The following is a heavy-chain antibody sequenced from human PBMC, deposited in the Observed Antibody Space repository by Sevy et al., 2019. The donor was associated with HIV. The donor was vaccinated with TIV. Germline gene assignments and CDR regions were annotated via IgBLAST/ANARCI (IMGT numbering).Heavy chain of an antibody. D-gene: IGHD3-22*01. CDR2: ITPSSGKT. Sequence: ASVKVSCKASGYTFSSYGISWVRQAPGQGLEWMGWITPSSGKTQLAQTFQDRVTLTTDTSSRTAYMEVKSLRSDDTAVYSCARDETQYYHDGTSRGSFDYWGQGSLVTVSS. J-gene: IGHJ4*02. CDR3: ARDETQYYHDGTSRGSFDY. V-gene: IGHV1-18*01. CDR1: GYTFSSYG.